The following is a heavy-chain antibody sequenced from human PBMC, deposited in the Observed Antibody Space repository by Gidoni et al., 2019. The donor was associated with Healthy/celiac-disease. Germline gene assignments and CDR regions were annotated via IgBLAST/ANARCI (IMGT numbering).Heavy chain of an antibody. Sequence: EVQLVESGGGLVQPGRSLRLSCAASGFTFDDYAMHWVRQAPGKGLEWVSGISWNSGSIGYADSVKGRFTISRDNAKNSLYLQMNSLRAEDTALYYCAKGLGYCSSTSCYEPTGYYYYGMDVWGQGTTVTVSS. CDR3: AKGLGYCSSTSCYEPTGYYYYGMDV. J-gene: IGHJ6*02. V-gene: IGHV3-9*01. CDR2: ISWNSGSI. D-gene: IGHD2-2*01. CDR1: GFTFDDYA.